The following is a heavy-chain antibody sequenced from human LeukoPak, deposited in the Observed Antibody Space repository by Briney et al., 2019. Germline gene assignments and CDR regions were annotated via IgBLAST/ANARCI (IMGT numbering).Heavy chain of an antibody. D-gene: IGHD3-16*01. J-gene: IGHJ4*02. CDR3: ARAVGPCDY. Sequence: GRSLRLSCATSGFTFSTYGIHWVRQAPGKGLEWVAAIWPDGSYKYYADSVKGRFTISRDNSKNTVYLQMNTLRDEDTAVYYCARAVGPCDYWGQGPLVTVTS. CDR1: GFTFSTYG. CDR2: IWPDGSYK. V-gene: IGHV3-33*01.